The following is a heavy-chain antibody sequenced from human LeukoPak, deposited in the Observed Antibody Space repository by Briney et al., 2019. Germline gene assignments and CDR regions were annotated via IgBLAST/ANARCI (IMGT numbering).Heavy chain of an antibody. D-gene: IGHD3-10*01. CDR1: GFTLRSYG. V-gene: IGHV3-33*01. CDR3: ARDRGQDDPIDI. Sequence: AGSLRLSCAASGFTLRSYGMHWVRQAPGEGLEWVAVIWHDGSVLDYSESVKGRFTVSRDNRKNTLYLQMDSLRVEDTAVYYCARDRGQDDPIDIWGQGTLVTVSS. J-gene: IGHJ4*02. CDR2: IWHDGSVL.